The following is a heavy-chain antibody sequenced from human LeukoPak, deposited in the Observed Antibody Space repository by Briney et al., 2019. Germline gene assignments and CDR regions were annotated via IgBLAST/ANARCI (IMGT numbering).Heavy chain of an antibody. CDR1: GYTFTTYD. CDR3: ARAYYMDV. Sequence: ASVKVSCKASGYTFTTYDITWVRQATGQGLEWMGWMNPNSSNTDYAQKFQGRVTMTRNSSISTAYMELSSLRSEDTAVYYCARAYYMDVWGKGTTVTVSS. J-gene: IGHJ6*03. V-gene: IGHV1-8*02. CDR2: MNPNSSNT.